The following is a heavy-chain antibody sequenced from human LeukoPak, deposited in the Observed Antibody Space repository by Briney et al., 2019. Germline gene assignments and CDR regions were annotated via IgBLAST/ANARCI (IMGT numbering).Heavy chain of an antibody. J-gene: IGHJ5*02. CDR3: ARAIRQQLITGWFDP. CDR2: IYHSGST. V-gene: IGHV4-59*01. CDR1: GDSINSYY. D-gene: IGHD6-13*01. Sequence: SETLSLSCSVSGDSINSYYWNWIRQVPGKGLEWIGYIYHSGSTDYNPSLKSRVTISIGTSKNQFSLRLISVTAADTAVYYCARAIRQQLITGWFDPWGQGILATVSS.